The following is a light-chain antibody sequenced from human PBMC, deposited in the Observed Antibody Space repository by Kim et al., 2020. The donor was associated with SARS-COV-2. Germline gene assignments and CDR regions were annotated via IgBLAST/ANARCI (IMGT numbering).Light chain of an antibody. CDR1: SLRSYY. CDR3: NSLDSNYNVV. J-gene: IGLJ2*01. CDR2: GKN. V-gene: IGLV3-19*01. Sequence: SSELTQDPAVSVALGQTVRITCQGDSLRSYYATWYQQKPGQAPILVIYGKNNRPSGIPDRFSGSSSGNTASLTITGTQAGDEADYYCNSLDSNYNVVFG.